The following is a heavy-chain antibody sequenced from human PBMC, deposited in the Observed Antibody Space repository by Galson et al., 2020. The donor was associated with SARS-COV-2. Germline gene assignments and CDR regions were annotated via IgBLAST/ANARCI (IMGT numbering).Heavy chain of an antibody. CDR3: ARAWFGELLIPPEDAFDI. J-gene: IGHJ3*02. CDR1: GGSISSYY. V-gene: IGHV4-59*01. D-gene: IGHD3-10*01. CDR2: IYYSGST. Sequence: ASETLSLTCTVSGGSISSYYWSWIRQPPGKGLEWIGYIYYSGSTNYNPSLKSRVTISVDTSKNQFSLKLSSVTAADTAVYYCARAWFGELLIPPEDAFDIWGQGTMVTVSS.